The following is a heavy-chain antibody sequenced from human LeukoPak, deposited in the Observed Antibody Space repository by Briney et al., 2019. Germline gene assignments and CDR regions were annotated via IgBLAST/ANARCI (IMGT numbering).Heavy chain of an antibody. Sequence: GGSLRLSCAASGFTFSSYGMHWVRQAPGKGLEWVAVISYDGSNKYYADSVKGRFTISRDNSKNTLYLQMNSLRAEDTAVYYCARGTPSSSGWLYYGMDVWGQGTTVTVSS. CDR2: ISYDGSNK. CDR3: ARGTPSSSGWLYYGMDV. V-gene: IGHV3-30*19. D-gene: IGHD6-19*01. CDR1: GFTFSSYG. J-gene: IGHJ6*02.